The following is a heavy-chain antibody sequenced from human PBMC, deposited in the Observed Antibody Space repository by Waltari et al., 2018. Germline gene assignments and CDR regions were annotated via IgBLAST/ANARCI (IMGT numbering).Heavy chain of an antibody. CDR3: ASGRERSYGSANYYQLDY. D-gene: IGHD3-10*01. CDR2: MNPKSGNT. Sequence: QVHLVQSGAEVRKPGASVKVSCKASGYILTTYEINWMRRAPGKGLEWMGWMNPKSGNTGYVPKFQGRFSMTSDASIDTADMELTDLTSEDTAVYYGASGRERSYGSANYYQLDYWGQGTLVTVSS. V-gene: IGHV1-8*01. CDR1: GYILTTYE. J-gene: IGHJ4*02.